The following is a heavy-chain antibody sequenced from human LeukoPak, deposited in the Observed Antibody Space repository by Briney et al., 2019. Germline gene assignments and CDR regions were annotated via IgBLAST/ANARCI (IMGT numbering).Heavy chain of an antibody. D-gene: IGHD4-17*01. CDR3: ARDHLYGDSSWFDP. V-gene: IGHV4-30-2*01. J-gene: IGHJ5*02. Sequence: PSQTLSLTCAVSGGSISSGGYSWSWIRQPPGKGLEWIGYIYHSGSTYYNPSLKSRVTISVDRSKNQFSLKLSSVTAADTAVYYCARDHLYGDSSWFDPWGQGTLVTVSS. CDR1: GGSISSGGYS. CDR2: IYHSGST.